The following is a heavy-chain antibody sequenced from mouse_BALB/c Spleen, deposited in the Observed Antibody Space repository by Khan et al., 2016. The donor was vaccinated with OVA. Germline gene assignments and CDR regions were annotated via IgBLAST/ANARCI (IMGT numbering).Heavy chain of an antibody. V-gene: IGHV1-5*01. D-gene: IGHD2-4*01. CDR3: TRSYDSYYFDY. J-gene: IGHJ2*01. Sequence: EVQLQQSGTVLAGPGASVKMSCTASGYSFTSYWMHWITQRPGQGLEWIGAIYPGISDTRYNQKFKGKAKLTAVTSARPAYMELRSLTNEDSAVYYCTRSYDSYYFDYWGQGTTLTVSS. CDR1: GYSFTSYW. CDR2: IYPGISDT.